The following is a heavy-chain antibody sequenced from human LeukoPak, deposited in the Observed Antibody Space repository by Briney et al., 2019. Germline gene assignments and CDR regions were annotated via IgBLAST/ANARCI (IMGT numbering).Heavy chain of an antibody. J-gene: IGHJ3*01. V-gene: IGHV3-30*02. Sequence: GGSLRLSCAASGFTFSGCGMHWVRQAPGKGLEWVAFIWYDGRDKYYADSVKGQFTISRDNSKNTLYLQMNSLRGDDTAVYYCAKEGIDAFDVWGQGTMVTVSS. CDR2: IWYDGRDK. CDR1: GFTFSGCG. CDR3: AKEGIDAFDV.